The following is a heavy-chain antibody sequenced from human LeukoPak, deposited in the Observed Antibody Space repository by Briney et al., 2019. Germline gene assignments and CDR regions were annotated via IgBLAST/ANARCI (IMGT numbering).Heavy chain of an antibody. CDR3: ASQFANYYYGMDV. D-gene: IGHD3-16*01. J-gene: IGHJ6*02. Sequence: SETLSLTCTVSGGSISSYYWSWIRQPPGKGLEWIGYIYYSGSTNYNPSLKSRVTISVDTSKDQFSLKLISVTAADTAVYYCASQFANYYYGMDVWGQGTTVTVSS. CDR2: IYYSGST. V-gene: IGHV4-59*08. CDR1: GGSISSYY.